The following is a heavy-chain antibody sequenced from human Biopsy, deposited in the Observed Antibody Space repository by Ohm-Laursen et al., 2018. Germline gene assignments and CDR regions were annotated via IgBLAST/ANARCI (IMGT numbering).Heavy chain of an antibody. V-gene: IGHV4-59*01. D-gene: IGHD2-21*02. CDR2: IYYSGTT. Sequence: SQTLSLTCTVSGGSISSYYWNWIRQPPGKGLEWIGYIYYSGTTDYSPSLKSQVTISIDKSKNQFFLKLSSVTVEDTAVYYCARDDAVTVIRGLYYWGQGALVTVSS. J-gene: IGHJ4*02. CDR1: GGSISSYY. CDR3: ARDDAVTVIRGLYY.